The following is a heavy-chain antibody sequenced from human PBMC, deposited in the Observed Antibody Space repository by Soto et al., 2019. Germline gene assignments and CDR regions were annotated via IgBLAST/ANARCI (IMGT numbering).Heavy chain of an antibody. V-gene: IGHV5-10-1*01. J-gene: IGHJ6*02. CDR2: IDPSDSQT. D-gene: IGHD3-16*01. CDR1: GYSFAGYW. CDR3: ARQFDSLSLGLEEDYYYYGMDV. Sequence: GESLKISCKGSGYSFAGYWITWVRQKPGKGLEWMGRIDPSDSQTYYSPSFRGHVTISVTKSITTVFLQWSSLRASNTAMYYCARQFDSLSLGLEEDYYYYGMDVWGQGTTVTVSS.